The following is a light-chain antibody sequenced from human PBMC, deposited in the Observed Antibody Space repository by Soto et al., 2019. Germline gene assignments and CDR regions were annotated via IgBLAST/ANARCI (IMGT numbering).Light chain of an antibody. CDR3: PKYNSAPWT. V-gene: IGKV1-27*01. CDR2: AAS. CDR1: QGISNY. J-gene: IGKJ1*01. Sequence: DIQMTQSPSSLSAPLGDRVTITCRASQGISNYLAWYQQKPGKVPKLLIYAASTLQSGVPSRFSGSGSGTDLTLTISSLQPEDVATYYCPKYNSAPWTFGQGTKVDI.